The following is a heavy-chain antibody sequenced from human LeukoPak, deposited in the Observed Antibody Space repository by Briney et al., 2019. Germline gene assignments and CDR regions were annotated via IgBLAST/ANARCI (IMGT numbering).Heavy chain of an antibody. CDR2: INPNSGGT. V-gene: IGHV1-2*02. J-gene: IGHJ6*03. CDR3: AGRGEYSSSWYTQFWDYYYMDV. Sequence: GASVKVSCKASGYTFTGYYMHWVRQAPGQGLEWMGWINPNSGGTNYAQKFQGRVTMTRDTSISTAYMELSRLRSDDTAVYYCAGRGEYSSSWYTQFWDYYYMDVWGKGTTVTVSS. D-gene: IGHD6-13*01. CDR1: GYTFTGYY.